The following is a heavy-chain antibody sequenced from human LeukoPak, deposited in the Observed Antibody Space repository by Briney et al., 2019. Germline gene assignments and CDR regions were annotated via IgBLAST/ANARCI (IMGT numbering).Heavy chain of an antibody. CDR2: IYYSGST. Sequence: SETLSLTCTVSGVSISSSSYYWGWIRQPPGEGLEWIGSIYYSGSTYYNPSLKSRVTISVDTSKNQFSLKLSSVTAADTAVYYCARNSPAAGTISYYYYMDVWGKGTTVTISS. J-gene: IGHJ6*03. V-gene: IGHV4-39*01. CDR1: GVSISSSSYY. D-gene: IGHD6-13*01. CDR3: ARNSPAAGTISYYYYMDV.